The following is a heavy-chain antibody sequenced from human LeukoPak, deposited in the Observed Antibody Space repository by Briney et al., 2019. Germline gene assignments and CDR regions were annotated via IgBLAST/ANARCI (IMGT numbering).Heavy chain of an antibody. Sequence: GGSLRLSCAASGFPFNVQTMSWVRQAPGKGLDWVASMKEDGSEIYYVGSVKGRFTNSRDNPKNSLYLQMNSLRAEDTAVYYCAKGGATGGRFENWGQGTLVTVAS. V-gene: IGHV3-7*01. J-gene: IGHJ4*02. CDR1: GFPFNVQT. CDR3: AKGGATGGRFEN. D-gene: IGHD1-26*01. CDR2: MKEDGSEI.